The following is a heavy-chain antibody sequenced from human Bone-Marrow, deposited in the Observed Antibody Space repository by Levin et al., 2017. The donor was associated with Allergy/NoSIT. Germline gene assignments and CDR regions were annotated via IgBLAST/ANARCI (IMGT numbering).Heavy chain of an antibody. CDR1: GFTFSNYW. V-gene: IGHV3-7*01. J-gene: IGHJ4*02. CDR2: ITGDGSEI. CDR3: ARSSGWLEDY. D-gene: IGHD6-19*01. Sequence: SGGSLRLSCAASGFTFSNYWMDWVRQAPGKGLEWVANITGDGSEIYYADSVKGRFTISRDNAKNSMYLQMKSLRAEDTAVYYCARSSGWLEDYWGQGTLVAVSS.